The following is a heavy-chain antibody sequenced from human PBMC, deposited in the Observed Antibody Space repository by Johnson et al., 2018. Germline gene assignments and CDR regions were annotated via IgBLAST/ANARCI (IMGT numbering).Heavy chain of an antibody. CDR3: ARAGSSLKYYYYGMDV. CDR1: GFTFSSYS. D-gene: IGHD6-13*01. CDR2: ISSSSSYI. V-gene: IGHV3-21*01. J-gene: IGHJ6*04. Sequence: VQLVQSGGGLVKXGGSLRLXCAASGFTFSSYSMNWVRQAPGKGLEWVSSISSSSSYIYYADSVKGRFTISRDNAKNTLYLQMNSLRDEDTAGYYCARAGSSLKYYYYGMDVWGKGTTVTVSS.